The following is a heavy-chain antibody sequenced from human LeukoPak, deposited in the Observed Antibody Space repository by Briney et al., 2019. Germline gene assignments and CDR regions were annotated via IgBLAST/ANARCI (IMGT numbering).Heavy chain of an antibody. CDR3: ARGPCDILTGYYLYYYYGMDV. J-gene: IGHJ6*02. Sequence: ASVKVSCKASGYTFTSYDINWVRQATGQGLEWMGWMNPNSGNTGYAQKFQGRVTMTRNTSISTAYMELSSLRSEDTAVYYCARGPCDILTGYYLYYYYGMDVWGQGTTVTVSS. CDR2: MNPNSGNT. V-gene: IGHV1-8*01. CDR1: GYTFTSYD. D-gene: IGHD3-9*01.